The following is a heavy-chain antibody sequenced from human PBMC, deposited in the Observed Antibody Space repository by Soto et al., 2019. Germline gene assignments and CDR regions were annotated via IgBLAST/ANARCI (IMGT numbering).Heavy chain of an antibody. CDR2: IYYSGST. CDR1: GGSISSSSYY. Sequence: PSETLSLTCTVSGGSISSSSYYWGWIRQPPGKGLEWIGSIYYSGSTYYNPSLKSRVTISVDTSKNQFSLKLSSVTAADTAVYYCARPTVAGTVHVYFDYWGQGTLVTVSS. D-gene: IGHD6-19*01. CDR3: ARPTVAGTVHVYFDY. J-gene: IGHJ4*02. V-gene: IGHV4-39*07.